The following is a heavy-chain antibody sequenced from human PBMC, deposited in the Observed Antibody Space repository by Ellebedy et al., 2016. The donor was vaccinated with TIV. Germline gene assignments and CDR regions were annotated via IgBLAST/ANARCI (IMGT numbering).Heavy chain of an antibody. CDR3: ERGEVTLYYYGMDV. CDR2: IYTSGST. J-gene: IGHJ6*02. V-gene: IGHV4-4*07. Sequence: MPSETLSLTCTVSGGSISSYYWSWIRQPAGKGLAWIGRIYTSGSTNYNHSLKSRVTISVDTSKNQFSLKLSSVTAADTAVYYCERGEVTLYYYGMDVWGQGTTVTVSS. CDR1: GGSISSYY.